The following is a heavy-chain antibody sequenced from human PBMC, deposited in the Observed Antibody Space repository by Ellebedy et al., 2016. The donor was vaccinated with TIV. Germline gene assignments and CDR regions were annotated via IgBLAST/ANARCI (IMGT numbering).Heavy chain of an antibody. CDR2: INPYSGGT. CDR3: GRSGYGSGWSFDY. V-gene: IGHV1-2*02. D-gene: IGHD6-19*01. Sequence: AASVKVSCKTSGYTFTGYYIHWARQAPGQGLEWMGWINPYSGGTAFAQNLQGRVTMTTDTSISTAYMEMSRLTSDDTAVYYCGRSGYGSGWSFDYWGQGTLVTVSS. CDR1: GYTFTGYY. J-gene: IGHJ4*02.